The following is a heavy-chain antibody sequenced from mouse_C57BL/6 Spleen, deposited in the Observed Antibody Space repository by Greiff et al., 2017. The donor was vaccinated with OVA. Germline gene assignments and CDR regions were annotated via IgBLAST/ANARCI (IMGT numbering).Heavy chain of an antibody. CDR2: IWSDGST. J-gene: IGHJ1*03. CDR1: GFSLTSYG. V-gene: IGHV2-6-1*01. Sequence: VKLVESGPGLVAPSQSLSITCTVSGFSLTSYGVHWVRQPPGKGLEWLVVIWSDGSTTYNSALKSRLSISKDNSKSQVFLKMNSLQTDDTAMYYCARHGDYYGSPHWYFDVWGTGTTVTVSS. D-gene: IGHD1-1*01. CDR3: ARHGDYYGSPHWYFDV.